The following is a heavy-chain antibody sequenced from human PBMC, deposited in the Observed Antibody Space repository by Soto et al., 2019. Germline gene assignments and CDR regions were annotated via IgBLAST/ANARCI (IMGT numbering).Heavy chain of an antibody. CDR3: AAGGSWARLDN. D-gene: IGHD6-13*01. Sequence: QVQLVQSGAEVKKPGSSVKVSCKASGGTLNSYAISWVRQAPGQGLEWMGGIITAFGPGIYAQKFQGRVTITADESTKTAYMELKSPRSADPAVYSCAAGGSWARLDNWGQGTLVTVSS. CDR1: GGTLNSYA. J-gene: IGHJ4*02. CDR2: IITAFGPG. V-gene: IGHV1-69*01.